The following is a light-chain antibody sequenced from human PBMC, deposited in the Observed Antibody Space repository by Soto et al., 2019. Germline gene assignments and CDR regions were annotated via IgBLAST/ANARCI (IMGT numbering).Light chain of an antibody. Sequence: EIVMTQSPATLSVSPGERAPLSCRASQSVSSNLAWYQQKPGQAPRLLIYGASSRATGIPDRFSGSGSGTDFTLTISRLEPEDFAVYYCQQYGSSQITFGQGTRLEIK. J-gene: IGKJ5*01. CDR2: GAS. V-gene: IGKV3-20*01. CDR3: QQYGSSQIT. CDR1: QSVSSN.